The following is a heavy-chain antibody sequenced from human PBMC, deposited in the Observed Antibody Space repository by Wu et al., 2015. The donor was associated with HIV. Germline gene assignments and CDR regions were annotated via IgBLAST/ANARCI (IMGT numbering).Heavy chain of an antibody. CDR2: VIPIFTTA. D-gene: IGHD2-2*01. V-gene: IGHV1-69*13. Sequence: QVQLVQSGAEVKKPGSSVKVSCKTSGDTFSTYAITWVRQAPGQGLEWMGRVIPIFTTANYAQKFQGRVTITADESTRTAYMELSRLESADTAVYYCARETLGFCTGTSCPSQLLDIWAKGQWSPSLQ. CDR1: GDTFSTYA. J-gene: IGHJ3*02. CDR3: ARETLGFCTGTSCPSQLLDI.